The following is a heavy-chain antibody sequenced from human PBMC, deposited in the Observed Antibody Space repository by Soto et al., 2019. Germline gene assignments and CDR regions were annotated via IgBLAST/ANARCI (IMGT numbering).Heavy chain of an antibody. V-gene: IGHV1-58*01. D-gene: IGHD3-22*01. CDR1: GFTFTSSA. CDR2: IVVGSGNT. CDR3: AADQSYYYDSSGYNY. J-gene: IGHJ4*02. Sequence: QMQLVQSGPEVKKPGTSVKVSCKASGFTFTSSAVQWVRQARGQRLEWIGWIVVGSGNTNYAQKFQERVTITRDMSKSTAYMELRRLRSEDTAVYYCAADQSYYYDSSGYNYWGQGTLVTVSS.